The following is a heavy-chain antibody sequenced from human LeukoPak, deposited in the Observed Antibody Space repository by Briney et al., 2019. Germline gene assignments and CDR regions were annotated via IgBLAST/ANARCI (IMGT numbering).Heavy chain of an antibody. D-gene: IGHD6-13*01. V-gene: IGHV1-69*13. CDR2: IIPIFGTA. J-gene: IGHJ4*02. Sequence: SVKVSCKASGGTFSSCAISWVRQAPGQGLEWMGGIIPIFGTANYAQKFQGRVTITADESTSTAYMELSSLRSEDTAVYYCASAAGTEHAEKTHDYWGQGTLVTVSS. CDR1: GGTFSSCA. CDR3: ASAAGTEHAEKTHDY.